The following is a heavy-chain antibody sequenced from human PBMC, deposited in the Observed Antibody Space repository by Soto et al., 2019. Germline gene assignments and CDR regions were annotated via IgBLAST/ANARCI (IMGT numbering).Heavy chain of an antibody. CDR3: ARGTTHGAFESLYYYYYMDV. D-gene: IGHD1-1*01. CDR1: GFTFSSYW. Sequence: GGSLRLSCAASGFTFSSYWMHWVRQAPGKGLVWVSRINADGSSADYADSVQGRFTMSRDNAKRTLYLQMNSLRAEDTAVYYCARGTTHGAFESLYYYYYMDVWGKGTTVTVSS. CDR2: INADGSSA. V-gene: IGHV3-74*01. J-gene: IGHJ6*03.